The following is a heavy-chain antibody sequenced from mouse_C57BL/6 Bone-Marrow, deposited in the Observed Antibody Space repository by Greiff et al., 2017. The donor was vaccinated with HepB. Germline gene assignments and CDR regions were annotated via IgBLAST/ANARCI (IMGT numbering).Heavy chain of an antibody. V-gene: IGHV1-64*01. Sequence: VQLQQPGAELVKPGASVKLSCKASGYTFTSYWMHWVKPRPGQGLEWIGMIHPNSGSTNYNEKFKSKATLTVDKSSSTAYMQLSSLTSEDSAVYYCARDLLWLRRRAWFAYWGQGTLVTVSA. CDR1: GYTFTSYW. CDR3: ARDLLWLRRRAWFAY. CDR2: IHPNSGST. J-gene: IGHJ3*01. D-gene: IGHD2-2*01.